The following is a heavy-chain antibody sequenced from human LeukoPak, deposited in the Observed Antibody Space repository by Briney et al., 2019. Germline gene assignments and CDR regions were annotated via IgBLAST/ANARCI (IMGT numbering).Heavy chain of an antibody. Sequence: PGGSLRLSCAASGITFRNYGMHWVRQAPGKGLEWVAFIWYDGSNKYYADSVKGRFTISRDNAKNTLYLQMNSLRAEDTAVYYCARGVGPRARGYDFWSGYLGEGDYWGQGTLVTVSS. CDR1: GITFRNYG. D-gene: IGHD3-3*01. V-gene: IGHV3-33*01. CDR3: ARGVGPRARGYDFWSGYLGEGDY. CDR2: IWYDGSNK. J-gene: IGHJ4*02.